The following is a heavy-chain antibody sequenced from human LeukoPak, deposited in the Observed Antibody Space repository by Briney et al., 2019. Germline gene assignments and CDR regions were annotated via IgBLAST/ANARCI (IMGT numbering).Heavy chain of an antibody. Sequence: GGSLRLSCAASGFTVSSNYMSWVRQAPGKGLEWVSVIYSGGSTYYADSVKGRFTISRDNSKNTLYLQMNSLRAEDTAVYYCAKDPQATMVRGVMGPPDYWGQGTLVTVSS. CDR2: IYSGGST. CDR1: GFTVSSNY. D-gene: IGHD3-10*01. J-gene: IGHJ4*02. CDR3: AKDPQATMVRGVMGPPDY. V-gene: IGHV3-53*05.